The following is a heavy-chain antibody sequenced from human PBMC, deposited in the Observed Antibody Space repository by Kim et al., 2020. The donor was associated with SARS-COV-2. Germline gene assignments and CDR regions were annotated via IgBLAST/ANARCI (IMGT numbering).Heavy chain of an antibody. CDR1: GGSFSGYY. CDR2: INHSGST. Sequence: SETLSLTCAVYGGSFSGYYWSWIRQPPGKGLEWIGEINHSGSTNYNPSLKSRVTISVDTSKNQFSLKLSSVTAADTAVYYCARGPRVHYYGSGSYYNSYYYYGMDVWGQGTTVTVSS. D-gene: IGHD3-10*01. CDR3: ARGPRVHYYGSGSYYNSYYYYGMDV. V-gene: IGHV4-34*01. J-gene: IGHJ6*02.